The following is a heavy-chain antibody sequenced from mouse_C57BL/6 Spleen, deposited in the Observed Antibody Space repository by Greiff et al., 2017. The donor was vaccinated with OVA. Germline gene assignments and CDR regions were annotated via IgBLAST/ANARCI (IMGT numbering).Heavy chain of an antibody. D-gene: IGHD2-4*01. V-gene: IGHV1-55*01. CDR3: ARRGYDYDGTLAWFAD. CDR1: GYTFTSYW. Sequence: VQLQQPGAELVKPGASVKMSCKASGYTFTSYWITWVKQRPGQGLEWIGDIYPGSGSTNYNEKFKSKATLTVDTSSSTAYMQLSSLTPEDSAALDCARRGYDYDGTLAWFADWCQETLVTVAA. J-gene: IGHJ3*01. CDR2: IYPGSGST.